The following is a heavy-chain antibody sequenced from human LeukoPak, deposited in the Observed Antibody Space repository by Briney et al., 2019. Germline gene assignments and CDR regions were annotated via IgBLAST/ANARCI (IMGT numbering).Heavy chain of an antibody. Sequence: ASVKVSCKASGYTFTGYYMYWVRQAPGQGLEWMGWINPNSGGTNYAQKFQGRVTMTRDTSISTAYMELSRLRSDDTAVYYCARDDSSWYGGLAFDIWGQGTMVTVSS. CDR2: INPNSGGT. CDR3: ARDDSSWYGGLAFDI. J-gene: IGHJ3*02. CDR1: GYTFTGYY. V-gene: IGHV1-2*02. D-gene: IGHD6-13*01.